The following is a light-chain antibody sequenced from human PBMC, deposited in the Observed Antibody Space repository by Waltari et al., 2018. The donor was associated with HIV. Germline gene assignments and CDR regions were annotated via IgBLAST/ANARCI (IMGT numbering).Light chain of an antibody. CDR3: QQRSNWPPELS. V-gene: IGKV3-11*01. CDR2: DAS. CDR1: QSVSSY. Sequence: EIVLTQSPVTLSMSPGDRATLSCRACQSVSSYLAWYQQKPGQAPRLLIYDASNRATGIPARFSGSGSGTEFTLTISSLEPEDSAVYYCQQRSNWPPELSFGGGTKVEIK. J-gene: IGKJ4*01.